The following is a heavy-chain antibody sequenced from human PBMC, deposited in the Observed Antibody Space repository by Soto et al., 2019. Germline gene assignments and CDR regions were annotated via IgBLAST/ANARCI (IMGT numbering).Heavy chain of an antibody. CDR2: IYYSGST. Sequence: SETLSLTCTGSCGSISSYYWSWIRQPPGKGLEWIGYIYYSGSTNYNPSLKGRVTISVDTSKNQFSLKLSTVTAADTAVYCCARALEGRDFDYWGQGTLVTVSS. CDR1: CGSISSYY. D-gene: IGHD1-1*01. CDR3: ARALEGRDFDY. V-gene: IGHV4-59*01. J-gene: IGHJ4*02.